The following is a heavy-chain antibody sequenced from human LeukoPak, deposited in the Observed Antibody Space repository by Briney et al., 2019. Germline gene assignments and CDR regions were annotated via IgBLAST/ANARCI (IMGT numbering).Heavy chain of an antibody. CDR1: GGSISSGDYY. D-gene: IGHD3-22*01. CDR3: ARERNYDSSGYHYFDY. V-gene: IGHV4-30-4*01. CDR2: IYYSGST. Sequence: PSETLSLTCTVSGGSISSGDYYWSWIRQPPGKGLEWIGYIYYSGSTYYNPSLKSRVTISVDTSKNQFSLKLSSVTAADTAVYYCARERNYDSSGYHYFDYWGQGTLVTVSS. J-gene: IGHJ4*02.